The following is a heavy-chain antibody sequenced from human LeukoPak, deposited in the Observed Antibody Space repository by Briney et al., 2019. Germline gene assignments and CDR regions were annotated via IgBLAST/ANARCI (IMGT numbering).Heavy chain of an antibody. V-gene: IGHV3-7*01. Sequence: QPGGSLRLSCAASGFTFTDYWMNWVRQAPGKGLEWVASIKQDGSDKYYVDSMKGRLTISRDNARDSLYLQMNSLRAEDTAVYYCRAGGVVPATTWGQGTLVTVSS. CDR2: IKQDGSDK. J-gene: IGHJ5*02. CDR3: RAGGVVPATT. CDR1: GFTFTDYW. D-gene: IGHD2-2*01.